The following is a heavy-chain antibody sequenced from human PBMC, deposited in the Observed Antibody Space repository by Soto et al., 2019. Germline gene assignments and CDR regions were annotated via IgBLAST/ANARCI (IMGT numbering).Heavy chain of an antibody. CDR1: GCTFSSYS. Sequence: GGSLRLSCAASGCTFSSYSMNWVRQAPGKGLEWVSYISSSSSTIYYADSVKGRFTISRDNAKNSLYLQMNSLRDEDTAVYYCARALYSGSYLGYFDYWGQGTLVTVSS. V-gene: IGHV3-48*02. CDR3: ARALYSGSYLGYFDY. J-gene: IGHJ4*02. CDR2: ISSSSSTI. D-gene: IGHD1-26*01.